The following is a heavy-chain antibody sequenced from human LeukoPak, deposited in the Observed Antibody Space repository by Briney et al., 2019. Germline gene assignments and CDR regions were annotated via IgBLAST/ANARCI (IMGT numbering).Heavy chain of an antibody. V-gene: IGHV4-34*01. Sequence: PSETLSLTCAVYGGSFSGYYWSWIRQPPGKGLEWIGEINHSGSTNYNPSLKSRVTISVDTSKSQFSLKLSSVTAADTAVYYCARGRGDYYGSGGRLYYFDYWGQGTLVTVSS. D-gene: IGHD3-10*01. J-gene: IGHJ4*02. CDR1: GGSFSGYY. CDR3: ARGRGDYYGSGGRLYYFDY. CDR2: INHSGST.